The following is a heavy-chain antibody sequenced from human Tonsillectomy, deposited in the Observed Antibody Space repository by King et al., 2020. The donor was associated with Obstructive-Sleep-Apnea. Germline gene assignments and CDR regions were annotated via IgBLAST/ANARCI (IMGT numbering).Heavy chain of an antibody. D-gene: IGHD3-22*01. CDR3: ARQPYDSSAPLGYFDL. CDR2: TSYDGSNQ. J-gene: IGHJ2*01. Sequence: VQLVESGGGVVQPGRTLRLSCAASGFTFNSYAMHWVRQAPGKGLEWVAVTSYDGSNQDYADSLKGRFSISRDNSKNTLYLQMKSLRVEDTAVYYCARQPYDSSAPLGYFDLWGRGTLVTVSS. V-gene: IGHV3-30*04. CDR1: GFTFNSYA.